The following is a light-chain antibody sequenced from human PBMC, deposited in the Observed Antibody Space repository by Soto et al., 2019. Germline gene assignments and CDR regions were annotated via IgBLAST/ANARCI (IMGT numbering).Light chain of an antibody. V-gene: IGKV1-39*01. Sequence: DIQMTQSPSSLSASVGDRVTITCRASQSISSYLTWYQQKPGKAPKLLIYAASSLQSGVPSRFSGSGSGTDFTLTISSLQPEDFATYYCQQSYSNLPFTFGPGTKVDI. J-gene: IGKJ3*01. CDR2: AAS. CDR3: QQSYSNLPFT. CDR1: QSISSY.